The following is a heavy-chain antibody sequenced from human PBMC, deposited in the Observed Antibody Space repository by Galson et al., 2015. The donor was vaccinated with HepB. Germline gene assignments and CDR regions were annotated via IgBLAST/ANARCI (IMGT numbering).Heavy chain of an antibody. CDR2: IKKDGSEI. CDR3: GSLYGGFDP. J-gene: IGHJ5*02. D-gene: IGHD2-8*01. Sequence: SLRLSCAASGFTISCCWMSWVRQAPGKGLEWVASIKKDGSEIYYLDSVKGRFTVSRDNAKNSVYLQMNSLRVEDSAVYYCGSLYGGFDPWGQGILVTVSS. V-gene: IGHV3-7*03. CDR1: GFTISCCW.